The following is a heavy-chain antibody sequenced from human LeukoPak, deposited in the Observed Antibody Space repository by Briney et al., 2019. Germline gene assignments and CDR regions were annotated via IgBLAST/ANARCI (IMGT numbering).Heavy chain of an antibody. CDR2: MHYSGGA. Sequence: SETLSLTCTVSGGSITSYYWSWVRQPPGKGLKWIGYMHYSGGATYYPSLKSRVAMSIDASKNQFSLKLSSVTAADTAVYYCARDIRVVGATHYFDQWGQGTLVTVSS. D-gene: IGHD1-26*01. CDR3: ARDIRVVGATHYFDQ. J-gene: IGHJ4*02. CDR1: GGSITSYY. V-gene: IGHV4-59*01.